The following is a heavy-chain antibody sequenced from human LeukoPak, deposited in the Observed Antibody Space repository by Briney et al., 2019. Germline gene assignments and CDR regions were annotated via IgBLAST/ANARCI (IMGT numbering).Heavy chain of an antibody. Sequence: GASVKVSCKASGGTFSSYAISWVRQAPGQGLEWMGWISAYNGNTNYAQKLQGRVTMTTDTSTSTAYMELRSLRSDDTAVYYCARELRFLEWLLPDYWGQGTLVTVSS. CDR2: ISAYNGNT. CDR1: GGTFSSYA. D-gene: IGHD3-3*01. J-gene: IGHJ4*02. CDR3: ARELRFLEWLLPDY. V-gene: IGHV1-18*01.